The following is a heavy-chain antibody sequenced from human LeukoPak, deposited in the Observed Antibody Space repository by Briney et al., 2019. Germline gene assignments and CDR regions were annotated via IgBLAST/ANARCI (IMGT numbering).Heavy chain of an antibody. CDR3: ARTSWQQLVQGFDY. J-gene: IGHJ4*02. CDR2: IYYSGST. D-gene: IGHD6-13*01. CDR1: GGSISSGGYY. V-gene: IGHV4-31*03. Sequence: SETLSLTCTVSGGSISSGGYYWRWIRQHPGKGLEWIGYIYYSGSTYYNPSLKSRVTISVDTSKNQFSLKLSSVTAADTAVYYCARTSWQQLVQGFDYWGQGTLVTVSS.